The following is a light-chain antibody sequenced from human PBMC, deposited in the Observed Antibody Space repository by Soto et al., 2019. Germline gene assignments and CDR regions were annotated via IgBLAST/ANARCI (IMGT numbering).Light chain of an antibody. CDR3: SSLSTTSTTIV. J-gene: IGLJ1*01. Sequence: QSALSQPASMSGSPGQSITIPCTGASSDIGLYNYVSWYQHHPGKAPKLLISEVNVRPSGLSDRFSASKAGNTASLTISGLQPEDEAYYYCSSLSTTSTTIVFGSALNVTVL. V-gene: IGLV2-14*01. CDR2: EVN. CDR1: SSDIGLYNY.